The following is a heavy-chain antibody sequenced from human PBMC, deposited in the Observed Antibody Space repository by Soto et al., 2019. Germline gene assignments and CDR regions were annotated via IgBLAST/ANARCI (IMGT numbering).Heavy chain of an antibody. Sequence: EVQLLESGGGLVQPGGSLRLSCAASGFTFSSYAMSWVRQAPGKGLEWVSAISGSGGSTYYADSVKGRFTISRDNSKNTLDLQMNSLRAEDTAVYYCAKDADGANYDYVWGSCFDIWGQGTMVTVSS. CDR1: GFTFSSYA. V-gene: IGHV3-23*01. CDR3: AKDADGANYDYVWGSCFDI. D-gene: IGHD3-16*01. J-gene: IGHJ3*02. CDR2: ISGSGGST.